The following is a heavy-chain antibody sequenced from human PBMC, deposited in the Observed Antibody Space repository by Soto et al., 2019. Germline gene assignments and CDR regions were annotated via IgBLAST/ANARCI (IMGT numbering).Heavy chain of an antibody. CDR1: GGSFSGYY. CDR2: INHSGST. D-gene: IGHD6-19*01. CDR3: ARGPGIAVAGYYFDY. J-gene: IGHJ4*02. Sequence: PSDTLSLICAVYGGSFSGYYWSWIRQPPGKGLEWIGEINHSGSTNYNPSLKSRVTISVDTSKNQFSLKLSSVTAADTAVYYCARGPGIAVAGYYFDYWGQGTLVTVSS. V-gene: IGHV4-34*01.